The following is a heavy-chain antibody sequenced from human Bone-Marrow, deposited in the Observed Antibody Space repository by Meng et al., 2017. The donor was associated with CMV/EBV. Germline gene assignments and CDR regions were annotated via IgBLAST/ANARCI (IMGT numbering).Heavy chain of an antibody. CDR3: ARRTSYSSAPKYFQH. Sequence: GVSLNIFWAASGFTFSDYHMSWIRPAPGKGLEWVSYISSSGSTIYYADSVKGRFTLSRDNAKRSMYLQMNSLRAEDTAVYYCARRTSYSSAPKYFQHWGQGTLVTVSS. V-gene: IGHV3-11*01. D-gene: IGHD6-25*01. J-gene: IGHJ1*01. CDR2: ISSSGSTI. CDR1: GFTFSDYH.